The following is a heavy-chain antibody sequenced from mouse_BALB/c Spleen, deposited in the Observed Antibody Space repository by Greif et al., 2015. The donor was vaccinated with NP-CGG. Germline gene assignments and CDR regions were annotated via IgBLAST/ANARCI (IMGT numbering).Heavy chain of an antibody. Sequence: VQLQQSGPELVKPGASMKISCKASGYSFTGYTMNWVKQSHGKNLEWIGLINTYNGGTSYNQKFKGKATLTVDKSSSTAYMELLSLTSEDSAVYYCARYYGSSYYAMDYWGQGTSVTVSS. CDR1: GYSFTGYT. J-gene: IGHJ4*01. CDR3: ARYYGSSYYAMDY. CDR2: INTYNGGT. V-gene: IGHV1-18*01. D-gene: IGHD1-1*01.